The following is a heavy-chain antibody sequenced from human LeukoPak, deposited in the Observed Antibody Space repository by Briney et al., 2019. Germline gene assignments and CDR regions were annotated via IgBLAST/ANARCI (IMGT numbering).Heavy chain of an antibody. Sequence: SETLSLTCTVSGGSISSYYWSWIRQPPGKGLEWIGYIYYSGSTNYNPSLKSRVTISVDTSKNQFSLKLSSVTAADTAVYYCARGLRVLLWFGEPYYYYMDVWGKGTTVTVSS. CDR1: GGSISSYY. J-gene: IGHJ6*03. CDR3: ARGLRVLLWFGEPYYYYMDV. CDR2: IYYSGST. V-gene: IGHV4-59*12. D-gene: IGHD3-10*01.